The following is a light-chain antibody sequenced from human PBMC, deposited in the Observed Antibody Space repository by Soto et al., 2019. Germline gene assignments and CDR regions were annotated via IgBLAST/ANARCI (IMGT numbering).Light chain of an antibody. V-gene: IGKV3-15*01. Sequence: EIVMTQSPATVSVSPGEGVTLSCRASQSVSSDLAWYQQKPGQAPRLLIYGASTRASGVPARFSGSGSGTEFTLTISTLQSEDFAFYYCQLHNKWPPVTCCGGTKVEI. CDR1: QSVSSD. J-gene: IGKJ4*01. CDR2: GAS. CDR3: QLHNKWPPVT.